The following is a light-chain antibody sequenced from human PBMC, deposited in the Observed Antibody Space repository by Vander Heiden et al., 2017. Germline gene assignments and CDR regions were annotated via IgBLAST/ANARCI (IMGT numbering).Light chain of an antibody. CDR3: QQRRTWPRVT. V-gene: IGKV3-11*01. CDR2: DAS. Sequence: EIVLTQYPATLSLSPGERATLSFRASQSVCSYVACYQHKPGQAPSLLIYDASNRAPGIPARFSGSGSGTDFTLTISSLEPEDFAVYYCQQRRTWPRVTFGQGTRLEIK. CDR1: QSVCSY. J-gene: IGKJ5*01.